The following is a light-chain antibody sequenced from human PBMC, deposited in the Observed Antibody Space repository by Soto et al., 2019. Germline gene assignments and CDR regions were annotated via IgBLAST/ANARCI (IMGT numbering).Light chain of an antibody. CDR1: QSVDANY. J-gene: IGKJ2*01. CDR2: GTS. V-gene: IGKV3-20*01. CDR3: QQFGSSSYT. Sequence: EVVLTQSPGTLSLSPGERATLSCRASQSVDANYLAWYRQKPGQAPRLLIYGTSTRVAGIPDRFSGSGSGTDFTLSISRREPEDFAVYYCQQFGSSSYTFGQGTRLEIK.